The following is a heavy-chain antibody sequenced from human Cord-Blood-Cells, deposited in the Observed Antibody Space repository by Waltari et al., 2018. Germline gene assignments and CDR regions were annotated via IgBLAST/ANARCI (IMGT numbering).Heavy chain of an antibody. CDR1: GYSISSGYY. Sequence: QVQLQESGPGLVKPSETLSLTCAVSGYSISSGYYWGWIRQPPGKGLECIGSIYHGGSTYYNPSLKSRVTISVDTSKNQFSLKLSSVTAADTAVYYCARVGNCSSTSCYRNWFDPWGQGTLVTVSS. J-gene: IGHJ5*02. V-gene: IGHV4-38-2*01. CDR3: ARVGNCSSTSCYRNWFDP. CDR2: IYHGGST. D-gene: IGHD2-2*01.